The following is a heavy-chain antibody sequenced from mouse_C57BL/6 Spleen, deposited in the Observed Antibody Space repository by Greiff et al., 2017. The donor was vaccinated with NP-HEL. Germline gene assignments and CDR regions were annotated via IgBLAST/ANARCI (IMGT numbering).Heavy chain of an antibody. J-gene: IGHJ1*03. D-gene: IGHD1-1*01. V-gene: IGHV1-39*01. CDR2: INPNYGTT. CDR1: GYSFTDYN. CDR3: ARTIYYGSSYASHWYFDV. Sequence: VQLKESGPELVKPGASVKISCKASGYSFTDYNMNWVKQSNGKSLEWIGVINPNYGTTSYNQKFKGKATLTVDQSSSTAYMQLNSLTSEDSAVYYCARTIYYGSSYASHWYFDVWGTGTTVTVSS.